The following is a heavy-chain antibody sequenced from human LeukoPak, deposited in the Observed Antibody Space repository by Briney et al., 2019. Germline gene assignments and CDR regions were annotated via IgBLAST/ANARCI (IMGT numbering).Heavy chain of an antibody. Sequence: ASVKVSCKTSGYTFTGYAIHWVRQAPGQGLEWMGWINPEKRDTGYAHKFQGRVTMTSDTSISTAYMELSSLRSDDTAVYYCAKKVRGPSHPLDFWGQGTLVTVSS. CDR3: AKKVRGPSHPLDF. CDR2: INPEKRDT. D-gene: IGHD5-12*01. CDR1: GYTFTGYA. J-gene: IGHJ4*02. V-gene: IGHV1-2*02.